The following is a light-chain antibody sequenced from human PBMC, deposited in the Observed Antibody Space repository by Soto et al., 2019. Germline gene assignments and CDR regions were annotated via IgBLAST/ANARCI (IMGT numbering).Light chain of an antibody. V-gene: IGKV1-5*01. CDR1: QSVSSS. CDR2: DAS. J-gene: IGKJ2*01. CDR3: QQEESFSPYT. Sequence: DIQMTQSPSTLSAFVGDRVTITCRASQSVSSSLAWYQQKPGKAPKLLIYDASTLESGVPSRFSGSGYGTEFTLTINSLQPGDCATYYCQQEESFSPYTFGQGTRLEI.